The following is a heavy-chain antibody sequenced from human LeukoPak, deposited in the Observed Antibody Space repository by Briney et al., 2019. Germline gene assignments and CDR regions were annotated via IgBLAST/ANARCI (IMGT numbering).Heavy chain of an antibody. J-gene: IGHJ3*02. D-gene: IGHD3-10*01. V-gene: IGHV3-13*04. CDR2: ISTAGDP. Sequence: PGGSLRLSCAASGXTVSNYDLHWVRQGTGKGLEWVSGISTAGDPYYPGSVKGRFTISRENAKKSLYLQMNSLRDGDTAVYYCARGIRAGVWAFDIWGQGTMVTVAS. CDR1: GXTVSNYD. CDR3: ARGIRAGVWAFDI.